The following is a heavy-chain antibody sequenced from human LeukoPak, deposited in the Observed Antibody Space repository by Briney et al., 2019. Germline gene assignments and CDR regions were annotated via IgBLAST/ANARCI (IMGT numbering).Heavy chain of an antibody. CDR2: MYVSGTT. Sequence: GGSLRLSCAASGFTVRDGYMSWVRQAPGKRLEWLAFMYVSGTTFYAAFVKGRFTISRDNAKNTVYLQMNNLRAEDTALYYCGRHAYGGSPPLSWGQGALVTVSS. CDR1: GFTVRDGY. J-gene: IGHJ4*02. D-gene: IGHD3-10*01. CDR3: GRHAYGGSPPLS. V-gene: IGHV3-53*01.